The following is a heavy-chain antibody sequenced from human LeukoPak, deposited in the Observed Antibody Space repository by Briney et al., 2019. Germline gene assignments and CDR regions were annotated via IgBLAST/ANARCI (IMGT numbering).Heavy chain of an antibody. CDR3: ARVIWGYCSSTSCYDVIADAFDI. CDR1: GGSISSYY. Sequence: SETLSLTCTVSGGSISSYYWSWIRQPPGKGLEWIGYIYYSGSTNYNPSLKSRVTMSVDTSKNQFSLKLSSVTAADTAVYYCARVIWGYCSSTSCYDVIADAFDIWGQGTMVTVSS. V-gene: IGHV4-59*12. CDR2: IYYSGST. D-gene: IGHD2-2*01. J-gene: IGHJ3*02.